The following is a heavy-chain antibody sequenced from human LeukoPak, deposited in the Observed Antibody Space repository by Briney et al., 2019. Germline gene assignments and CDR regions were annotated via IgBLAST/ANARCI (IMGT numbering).Heavy chain of an antibody. CDR3: ARELNAVAHS. D-gene: IGHD6-19*01. Sequence: PGGSLRLSCAASGFTFSSYSLNWVRQAPGKGLEWVSSISSSSSYIYYADSVKGRFTISRDNAKNSLYLQMNSLRAEDTAVYYCARELNAVAHSWAQGTLVTVSS. V-gene: IGHV3-21*01. CDR2: ISSSSSYI. J-gene: IGHJ4*02. CDR1: GFTFSSYS.